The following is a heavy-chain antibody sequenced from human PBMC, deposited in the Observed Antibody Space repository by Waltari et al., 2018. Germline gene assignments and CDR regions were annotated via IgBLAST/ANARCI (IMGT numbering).Heavy chain of an antibody. J-gene: IGHJ6*03. CDR1: GGSIRSYY. D-gene: IGHD6-19*01. CDR3: ARIRLAHYYYYMDV. V-gene: IGHV4-4*09. Sequence: QVQLQESGPGLVKPSETLSLTCTVSGGSIRSYYWSWIRQPPGKGLEWIGYIYTSGSTNYNPSLKSRVTISVDTSKNQFSLKLSSVTAADTAVYYCARIRLAHYYYYMDVWGKGTTVTVSS. CDR2: IYTSGST.